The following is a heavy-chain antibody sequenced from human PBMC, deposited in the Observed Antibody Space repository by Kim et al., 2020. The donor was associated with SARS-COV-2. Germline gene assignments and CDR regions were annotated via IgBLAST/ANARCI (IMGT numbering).Heavy chain of an antibody. Sequence: ASVKVSCKASGYTFTSYGISWVRQAPGQGLEWMGWISAYNGNTNYAQKLQGRVTMTTDTSTSTAYMELRSLRSDDTAVYYCARDVLRYFDWLSLSYYFDYWGQGTLVTVSS. D-gene: IGHD3-9*01. CDR2: ISAYNGNT. CDR3: ARDVLRYFDWLSLSYYFDY. V-gene: IGHV1-18*01. CDR1: GYTFTSYG. J-gene: IGHJ4*02.